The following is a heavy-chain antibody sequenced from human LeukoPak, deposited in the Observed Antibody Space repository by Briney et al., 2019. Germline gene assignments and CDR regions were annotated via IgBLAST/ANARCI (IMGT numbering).Heavy chain of an antibody. CDR3: ARQGVTAAENNYFYYYMDF. V-gene: IGHV1-18*01. D-gene: IGHD6-13*01. CDR2: ISPNSGNT. CDR1: GYTFTSYD. J-gene: IGHJ6*03. Sequence: ASVKVSCKASGYTFTSYDITWVRHAPGQGLEWMGWISPNSGNTKSAQKFQGRVTMTTDTSTSTAYMELRSLRSDDTAVYYCARQGVTAAENNYFYYYMDFWGKGTTVTVSS.